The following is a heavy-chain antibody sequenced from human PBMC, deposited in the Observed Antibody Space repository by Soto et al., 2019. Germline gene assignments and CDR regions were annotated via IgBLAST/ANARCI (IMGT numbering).Heavy chain of an antibody. CDR3: AREDDGGDRDYYGLDV. CDR1: GGSISYDHYH. Sequence: QVQLQESGPGLVRPSQTLSLTCTVSGGSISYDHYHWTWIHQPPGKGLEWIGYIHYSGSVFYNPSLQSRLSMSVDTSKNLFSLKLSSVTAADTAVYFCAREDDGGDRDYYGLDVWGQGTTVTVSS. CDR2: IHYSGSV. V-gene: IGHV4-30-4*01. J-gene: IGHJ6*02. D-gene: IGHD2-21*02.